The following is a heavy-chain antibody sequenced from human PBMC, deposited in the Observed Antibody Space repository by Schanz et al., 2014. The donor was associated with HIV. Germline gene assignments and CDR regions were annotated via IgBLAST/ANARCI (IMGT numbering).Heavy chain of an antibody. CDR2: VGYGGDNT. D-gene: IGHD1-26*01. CDR3: AKRGPYTGRYEYFQQ. J-gene: IGHJ1*01. V-gene: IGHV3-23*04. Sequence: VQLVESGGGLVQPGGSLRLSCAASGFTFSSYAMSWVRLAPGKGLEWVSTVGYGGDNTYYADSVEGRFTISRDNSKNTVYLQMNSLRAEDTALYYCAKRGPYTGRYEYFQQWGQGTLVTVSS. CDR1: GFTFSSYA.